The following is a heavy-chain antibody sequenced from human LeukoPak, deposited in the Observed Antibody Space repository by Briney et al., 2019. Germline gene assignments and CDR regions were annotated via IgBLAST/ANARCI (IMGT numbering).Heavy chain of an antibody. Sequence: PGGSLRFSCAASGFTFSSYWMSWVRQAPGKGLEWVANIKQDGSEKYYVDSVKGRFTISRDNAKNSLYLQMNSLRAEDTAVYYCARAILAAVGREDYWGQGTLVTVSS. CDR3: ARAILAAVGREDY. CDR1: GFTFSSYW. V-gene: IGHV3-7*04. CDR2: IKQDGSEK. J-gene: IGHJ4*02. D-gene: IGHD6-13*01.